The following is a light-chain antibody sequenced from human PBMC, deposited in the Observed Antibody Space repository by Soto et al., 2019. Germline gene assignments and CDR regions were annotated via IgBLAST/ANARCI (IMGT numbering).Light chain of an antibody. CDR3: QQYNSYSGGT. CDR2: DAS. Sequence: DIQITQSPSTLSASVGDRVTITCRASQSISSRLAWYQQKPGKAPKFLIYDASSLESGVPSRFSGSGSGTEFTLTISSLQPDDFATYYCQQYNSYSGGTFGQGTKVDIK. J-gene: IGKJ1*01. CDR1: QSISSR. V-gene: IGKV1-5*01.